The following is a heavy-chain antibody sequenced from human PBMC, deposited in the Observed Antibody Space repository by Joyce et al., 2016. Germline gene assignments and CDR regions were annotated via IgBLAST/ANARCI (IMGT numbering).Heavy chain of an antibody. CDR2: IWYDGSKK. V-gene: IGHV3-33*01. J-gene: IGHJ4*02. Sequence: QVQLVESGGGVGQPGRSLRLSCAAAGFTFSRYGMHWVRQAPGKGVEWVAGIWYDGSKKNYGEAVKGRFTISRDNSKSTADLQMNSLRVEDTAVYYCARDNYDSSGYSWRDDWGQGTLVIVSS. D-gene: IGHD3-22*01. CDR3: ARDNYDSSGYSWRDD. CDR1: GFTFSRYG.